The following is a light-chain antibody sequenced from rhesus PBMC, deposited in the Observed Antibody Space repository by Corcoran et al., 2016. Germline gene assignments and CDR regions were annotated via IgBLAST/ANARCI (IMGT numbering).Light chain of an antibody. CDR2: YAN. Sequence: DIQMSQSPSSLSASVGDRVTITCRASQGISSYLNWYQQKPGKAPKLLIYYANSLESGVPSMVSGSGSGTDYTLPISSLQPEDFATYYCQQGYSTPFTFGPGTKLDIK. CDR3: QQGYSTPFT. J-gene: IGKJ3*01. V-gene: IGKV1-32*03. CDR1: QGISSY.